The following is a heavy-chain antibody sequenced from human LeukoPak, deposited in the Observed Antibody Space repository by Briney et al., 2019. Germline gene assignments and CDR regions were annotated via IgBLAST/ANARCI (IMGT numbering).Heavy chain of an antibody. D-gene: IGHD1-26*01. CDR3: ARTGIVGATPDY. V-gene: IGHV4-59*01. CDR2: IHYSGST. J-gene: IGHJ4*02. CDR1: GGXISTYY. Sequence: SETLSLTCSVSGGXISTYYWSWIRQPPGKGLEWIGYIHYSGSTNYNPSLKSRVTISVDTSKNQFSLKLSSVTAADTAVYYCARTGIVGATPDYWGQGALVTVSS.